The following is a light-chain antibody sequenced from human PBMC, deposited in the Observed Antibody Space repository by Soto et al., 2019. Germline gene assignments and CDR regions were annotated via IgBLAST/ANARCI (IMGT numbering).Light chain of an antibody. CDR3: GADHGSGSNFVV. V-gene: IGLV9-49*01. J-gene: IGLJ2*01. CDR2: VGTGGIVG. CDR1: SGCSNYK. Sequence: QSVLTQPPSASASLGASVTLTCTLSSGCSNYKVDWYQQRPGKGPRFVMRVGTGGIVGSKGDGIPDRFSVLGSGLNRYLTIKNIQEQDDRDYHCGADHGSGSNFVVFGGGTKLTVL.